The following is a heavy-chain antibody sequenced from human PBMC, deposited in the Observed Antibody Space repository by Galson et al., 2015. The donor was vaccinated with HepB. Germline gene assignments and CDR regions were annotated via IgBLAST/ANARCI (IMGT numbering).Heavy chain of an antibody. D-gene: IGHD5-18*01. J-gene: IGHJ4*02. Sequence: SLRLSCAASGFTFSSYSMNWVRQAPGKGLEWVSSISSSSSYIYYADSVKGRFTISRDNAKNSLYLQMNSLRAEDTAVYYCARDGYSYGYVFGWGLHYYFDYWGQGTLVTVSS. CDR2: ISSSSSYI. CDR1: GFTFSSYS. V-gene: IGHV3-21*01. CDR3: ARDGYSYGYVFGWGLHYYFDY.